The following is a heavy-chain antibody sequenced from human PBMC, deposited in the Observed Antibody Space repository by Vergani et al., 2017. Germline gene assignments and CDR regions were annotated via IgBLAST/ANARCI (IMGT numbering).Heavy chain of an antibody. D-gene: IGHD3-9*01. Sequence: VQLVESGGGVVQPGRSLRLSCAASGFTFSSYGMHWVRQAPGKGLEWVSSISSSSSYIYYADSVKGRFTISRDNAKNSLYLQMNSLRAEDTAVYYCARVDDMAYYFDYWGQGTLVTVSS. CDR3: ARVDDMAYYFDY. J-gene: IGHJ4*02. CDR1: GFTFSSYG. V-gene: IGHV3-21*01. CDR2: ISSSSSYI.